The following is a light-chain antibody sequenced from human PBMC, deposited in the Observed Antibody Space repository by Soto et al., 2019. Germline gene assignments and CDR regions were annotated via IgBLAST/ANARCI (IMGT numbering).Light chain of an antibody. CDR1: SSNIGAGYD. CDR3: QSYDSSLSVV. V-gene: IGLV1-40*01. CDR2: GNS. J-gene: IGLJ2*01. Sequence: QSVLTQPPSVSGAPGQRVTISCTGSSSNIGAGYDVHWYQQLPGTALKLLIYGNSNRPSGVPDGFSGSKSGTSASLAITGLQAEDEADYYCQSYDSSLSVVFGAGTKLTVL.